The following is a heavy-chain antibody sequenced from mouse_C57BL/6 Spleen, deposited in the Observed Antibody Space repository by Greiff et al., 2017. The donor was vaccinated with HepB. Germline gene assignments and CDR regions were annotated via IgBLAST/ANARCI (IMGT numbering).Heavy chain of an antibody. CDR2: INPSTGGT. CDR3: ARRAFYGNYEAMDY. D-gene: IGHD2-10*01. V-gene: IGHV1-42*01. J-gene: IGHJ4*01. Sequence: EVQLQQSGPELVKPGASVKISCKASGYSFTGYYMNWVKQSPEKSLEWIGEINPSTGGTTYNQKFKAKATLTVDKSSSTAYMQLKSLTSEDSAVYYCARRAFYGNYEAMDYWGQGTSVTVSS. CDR1: GYSFTGYY.